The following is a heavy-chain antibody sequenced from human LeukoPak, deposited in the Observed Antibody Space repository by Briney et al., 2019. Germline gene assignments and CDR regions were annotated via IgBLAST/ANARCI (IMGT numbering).Heavy chain of an antibody. J-gene: IGHJ3*02. D-gene: IGHD2-15*01. CDR1: GGSFSGYY. V-gene: IGHV4-34*01. CDR2: INHSGST. Sequence: SETLSLTCAVYGGSFSGYYWSWIRQPPGKGLEWIGEINHSGSTNYNPSLKSRVTISVDTSKNQFSLKLSSVTAPDTAVYYCARANPLGYCSGGSCLDAFDIWGQGTMVTVSS. CDR3: ARANPLGYCSGGSCLDAFDI.